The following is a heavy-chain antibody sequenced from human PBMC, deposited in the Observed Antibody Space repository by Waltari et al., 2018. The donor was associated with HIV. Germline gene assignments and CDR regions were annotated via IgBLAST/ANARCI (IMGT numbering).Heavy chain of an antibody. CDR3: ARRLVGADAFEI. Sequence: EVQLVQSGAEVKNPGLCLETSCKGSGYSFTSYWIGWVSQALGTGREWMGDIYPADSDTTYNPSFRGQVTISVDTSISTAYVQWRSLKASDTAVYFCARRLVGADAFEIWGQGTEVIVSS. V-gene: IGHV5-51*03. J-gene: IGHJ3*02. CDR1: GYSFTSYW. CDR2: IYPADSDT. D-gene: IGHD1-26*01.